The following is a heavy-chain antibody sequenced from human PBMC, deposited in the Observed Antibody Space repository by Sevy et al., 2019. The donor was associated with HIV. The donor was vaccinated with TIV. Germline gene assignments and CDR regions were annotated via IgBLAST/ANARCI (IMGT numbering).Heavy chain of an antibody. CDR2: INPNSGGT. D-gene: IGHD5-12*01. J-gene: IGHJ4*02. Sequence: ASVKVSCKASGYTFTGYYMHWVRQAPGRGLEWMGRINPNSGGTNYAQKFQGRVTMTRDTSISTAYMELSRLRSDDTAVYYCARDGDSGYENYFDYWGQGTLVTVSS. V-gene: IGHV1-2*06. CDR3: ARDGDSGYENYFDY. CDR1: GYTFTGYY.